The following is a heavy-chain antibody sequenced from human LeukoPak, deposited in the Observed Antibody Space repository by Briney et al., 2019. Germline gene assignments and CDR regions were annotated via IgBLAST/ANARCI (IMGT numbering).Heavy chain of an antibody. CDR3: ARGFKQQLVDP. CDR2: MNPNSGNT. D-gene: IGHD6-13*01. Sequence: GASVKVSCKASGYTFTSYDINWVRQATGQGLEWMGWMNPNSGNTGYAQKFQGRVTMTRDTSISTAYMELSRLRTDDTAVYYWARGFKQQLVDPWGQGTLVTVSS. CDR1: GYTFTSYD. J-gene: IGHJ5*02. V-gene: IGHV1-8*01.